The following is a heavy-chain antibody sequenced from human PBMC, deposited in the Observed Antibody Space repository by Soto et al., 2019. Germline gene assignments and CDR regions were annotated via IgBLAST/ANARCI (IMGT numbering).Heavy chain of an antibody. J-gene: IGHJ4*02. Sequence: QVQLQQWGAGLLKPSETLSLTCAVYGGSFSDYSWTWIRQPPGKALEWIGQINHSGSANYNPSLRGRVIISIGPPKTQFARELTSLPAADTAVYYCARGLFSGDAYSGGWYYFDYWGQGTLVTVSS. CDR2: INHSGSA. V-gene: IGHV4-34*01. CDR3: ARGLFSGDAYSGGWYYFDY. CDR1: GGSFSDYS. D-gene: IGHD3-10*01.